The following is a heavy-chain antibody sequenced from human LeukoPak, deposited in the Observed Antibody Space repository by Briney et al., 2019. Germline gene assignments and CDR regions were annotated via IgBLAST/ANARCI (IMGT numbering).Heavy chain of an antibody. J-gene: IGHJ6*02. D-gene: IGHD2-2*01. V-gene: IGHV1-18*01. CDR2: ISAYNGNT. CDR3: ARDKRWCSSTSCYAGYYYYGMDV. CDR1: GYTFTSYG. Sequence: ASVKVSCKASGYTFTSYGISWVRQAPGQGLEWMGWISAYNGNTNYAQKLQGRVTMTTDTSTSTACMELRSLRSDDTAVCYCARDKRWCSSTSCYAGYYYYGMDVWGQGTTVTVSS.